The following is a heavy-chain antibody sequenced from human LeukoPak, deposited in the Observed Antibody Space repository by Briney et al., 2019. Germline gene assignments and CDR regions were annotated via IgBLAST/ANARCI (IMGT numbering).Heavy chain of an antibody. CDR1: GFTFSTFA. CDR3: ARRSRDGWYFDY. D-gene: IGHD5-24*01. CDR2: IFPSGGEI. J-gene: IGHJ4*02. V-gene: IGHV3-23*01. Sequence: PGGSLRLSCAASGFTFSTFAMIWVRQPPGKGLEWVSSIFPSGGEIHYADSVKGRFAISRDNSNNTLYLQMNSLRAEDTAVYYCARRSRDGWYFDYWGQGTLVTVSS.